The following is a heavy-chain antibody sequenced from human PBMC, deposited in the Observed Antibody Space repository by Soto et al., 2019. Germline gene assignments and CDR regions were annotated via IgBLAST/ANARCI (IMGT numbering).Heavy chain of an antibody. CDR1: GFTFSSYG. Sequence: GGSLRLSCAASGFTFSSYGMHWVRQAPGKGLEWVAVISYDGSNKYYADSVKGRFTISRDNSKNTLYLQMNSLRAEDTAVYYCAKDSSPPDWLLYNYFDYWGQGTLVTVSS. J-gene: IGHJ4*02. CDR2: ISYDGSNK. CDR3: AKDSSPPDWLLYNYFDY. D-gene: IGHD3-9*01. V-gene: IGHV3-30*18.